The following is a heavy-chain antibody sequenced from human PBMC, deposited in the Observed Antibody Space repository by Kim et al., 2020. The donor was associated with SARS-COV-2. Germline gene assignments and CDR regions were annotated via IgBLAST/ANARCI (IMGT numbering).Heavy chain of an antibody. J-gene: IGHJ4*01. CDR1: GLGFSDYG. CDR3: ANAESVAGNVIPEFDF. V-gene: IGHV3-30*18. D-gene: IGHD6-19*01. CDR2: ISSDGRNE. Sequence: GGSLRLSCAVSGLGFSDYGMHWVRQTPGKGLERVAGISSDGRNEYYAGSVKGRFTISRDNSKNTVFLQMNSLRPEDTAVYYCANAESVAGNVIPEFDFWG.